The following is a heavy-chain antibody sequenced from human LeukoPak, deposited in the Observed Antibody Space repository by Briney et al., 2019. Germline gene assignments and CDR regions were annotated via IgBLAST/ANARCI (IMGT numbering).Heavy chain of an antibody. CDR1: GFTFSNYA. J-gene: IGHJ4*02. D-gene: IGHD3-3*01. V-gene: IGHV3-64*01. CDR2: ISTNGGST. Sequence: GGSLRLSCAASGFTFSNYAMNWVRQAPGKGLEYVSAISTNGGSTYYANSVKGRFTISRDNAKNSLYLQMNSLRAEDTAVYYCAREGDFWSGYYFDYWGQGTLVTVSS. CDR3: AREGDFWSGYYFDY.